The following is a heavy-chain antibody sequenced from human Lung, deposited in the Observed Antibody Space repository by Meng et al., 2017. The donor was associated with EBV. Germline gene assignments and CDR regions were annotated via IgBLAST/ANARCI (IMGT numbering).Heavy chain of an antibody. CDR2: LGAHDGDT. Sequence: QVQPGSSGPGVKKPGASVKVSCKASDYTFTGYGVSWVRQAPGQGLGWMAWLGAHDGDTSHAPKFQGRVTVSADRPTATAYMELRSLRSDDTAVYYCARGTPGRSYSDYWGQGTLVTVSS. CDR1: DYTFTGYG. D-gene: IGHD3-10*01. J-gene: IGHJ4*02. CDR3: ARGTPGRSYSDY. V-gene: IGHV1-18*01.